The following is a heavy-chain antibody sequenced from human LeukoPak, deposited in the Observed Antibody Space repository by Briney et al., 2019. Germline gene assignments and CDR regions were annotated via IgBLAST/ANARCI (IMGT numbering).Heavy chain of an antibody. D-gene: IGHD3-22*01. J-gene: IGHJ4*02. CDR3: AKWGLYYYDSSGYRGGDY. CDR2: ISGSGGST. CDR1: GFPFSSYA. Sequence: GGSLRLSCAASGFPFSSYAMSWVRQAPGKGLEWVSAISGSGGSTYYADSVKGRFTISRDNSKNTLYLQMNSLRAEDTAVYYCAKWGLYYYDSSGYRGGDYWGQGTLVTVSS. V-gene: IGHV3-23*01.